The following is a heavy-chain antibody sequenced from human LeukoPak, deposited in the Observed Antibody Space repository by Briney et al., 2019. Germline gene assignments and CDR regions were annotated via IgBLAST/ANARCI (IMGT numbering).Heavy chain of an antibody. J-gene: IGHJ4*02. CDR1: GFTFDDYA. CDR2: ISGSGGST. V-gene: IGHV3-23*01. Sequence: PGRSLRLSCAASGFTFDDYAMHWVRQAPGKGLEWVSAISGSGGSTYYADSVKGRFTISRDNSKNTLYLQMNSLRAEDTAVYYCAKTYSSGWYGYYFDYWGQGTLVTVSS. CDR3: AKTYSSGWYGYYFDY. D-gene: IGHD6-19*01.